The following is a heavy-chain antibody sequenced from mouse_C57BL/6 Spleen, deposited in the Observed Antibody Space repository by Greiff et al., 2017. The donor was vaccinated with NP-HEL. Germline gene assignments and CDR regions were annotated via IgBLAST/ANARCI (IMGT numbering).Heavy chain of an antibody. V-gene: IGHV5-4*01. Sequence: EVKVVESGGGLVKPGGSLKLSCAASGFTFSSYAMSWVRQTPEKRLEWVATISDGGSYTYYPDNVKGRFTISRDNAKNNLYLQMSHLKSEDTAMYYCARDPTPPDYWGQGTTLTVSS. D-gene: IGHD1-1*01. CDR3: ARDPTPPDY. J-gene: IGHJ2*01. CDR1: GFTFSSYA. CDR2: ISDGGSYT.